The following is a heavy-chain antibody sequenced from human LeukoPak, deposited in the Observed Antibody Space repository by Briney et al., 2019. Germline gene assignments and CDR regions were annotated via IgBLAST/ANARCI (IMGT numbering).Heavy chain of an antibody. J-gene: IGHJ4*02. Sequence: PGGSLRLSCAASGFTVSSNYMSWVRQAPGKGLEWVSVIYSGGSTYYADSVKGRFTNSRDNSKNTLYLQMNSLRAEDTAVYYCASYYYDSSGYLLFDYWGQGTLVTVSS. CDR1: GFTVSSNY. V-gene: IGHV3-53*01. CDR3: ASYYYDSSGYLLFDY. CDR2: IYSGGST. D-gene: IGHD3-22*01.